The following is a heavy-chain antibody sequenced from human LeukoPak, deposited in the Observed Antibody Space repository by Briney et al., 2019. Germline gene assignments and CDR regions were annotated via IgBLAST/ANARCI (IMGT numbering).Heavy chain of an antibody. CDR2: IYHSGST. Sequence: SETLSLTCTVSGYSISSGYYWGWIRQPPGKGLEWIGRIYHSGSTYYNPSLKSRVTISVDTYKNLSSLKLSYVNAEGTAVYYCAREGDYYDSSGFFDYWGQGTLVTVSS. V-gene: IGHV4-38-2*02. CDR1: GYSISSGYY. CDR3: AREGDYYDSSGFFDY. J-gene: IGHJ4*02. D-gene: IGHD3-22*01.